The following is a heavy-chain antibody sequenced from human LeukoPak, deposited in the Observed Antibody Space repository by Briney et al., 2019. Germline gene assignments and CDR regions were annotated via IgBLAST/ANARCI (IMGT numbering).Heavy chain of an antibody. Sequence: GGSLRLSCAASGFTVSSNYMSWVRQAPGKGLEWVSVISFDGGIQYYADSVKGRFTVSRDNSRNTLYLQMNSLRAEDTAIYYCARVIDDYGGNYFDYWGQGTLVTVSS. V-gene: IGHV3-30-3*01. CDR2: ISFDGGIQ. CDR3: ARVIDDYGGNYFDY. D-gene: IGHD4-17*01. J-gene: IGHJ4*02. CDR1: GFTVSSNY.